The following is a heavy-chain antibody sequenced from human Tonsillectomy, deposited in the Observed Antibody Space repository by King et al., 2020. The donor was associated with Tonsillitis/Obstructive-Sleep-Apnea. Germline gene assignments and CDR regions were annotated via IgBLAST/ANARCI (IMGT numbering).Heavy chain of an antibody. V-gene: IGHV4-34*01. CDR3: ARCSGGSCYSDY. J-gene: IGHJ4*02. D-gene: IGHD2-15*01. CDR2: INHSGST. CDR1: GGSFSGYY. Sequence: VQLQQWGAGLLKPSETLSLTCAVYGGSFSGYYWSWIRQPPGKGLEWIGEINHSGSTNYNPSLKSRVTISVDTSKNQFSLKLSSVTAADTAVYYCARCSGGSCYSDYWGQGTLVTVSS.